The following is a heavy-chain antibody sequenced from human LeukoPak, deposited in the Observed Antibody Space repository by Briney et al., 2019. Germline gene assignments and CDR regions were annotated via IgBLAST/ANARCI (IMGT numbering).Heavy chain of an antibody. D-gene: IGHD1-26*01. CDR2: ISGSGGST. CDR3: AKAGGSSRSEYYFDY. Sequence: GGSLRLSCAASGFTFSSYPMGWVRQAPGKGLEWVSAISGSGGSTYYADSVRGRFTISRDNSKNTLYLQMNSLRAEDTAVYYCAKAGGSSRSEYYFDYWGQGTLVTVSS. J-gene: IGHJ4*02. CDR1: GFTFSSYP. V-gene: IGHV3-23*01.